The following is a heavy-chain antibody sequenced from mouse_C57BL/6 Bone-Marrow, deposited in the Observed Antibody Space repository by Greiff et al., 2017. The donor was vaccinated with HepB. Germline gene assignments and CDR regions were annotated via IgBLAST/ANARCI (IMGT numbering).Heavy chain of an antibody. CDR1: GYTFTSYW. J-gene: IGHJ2*01. Sequence: VQLQQPGAELVKPGASVKLSCKASGYTFTSYWMQWVKQRPGQGLEWIGEIDPSDSYTNYNQKLKGKATLTVDTASSTAYMQLSSLTSEDSAVYYCARLLRVPYFDYWGQGTTLTVSS. CDR2: IDPSDSYT. CDR3: ARLLRVPYFDY. V-gene: IGHV1-50*01. D-gene: IGHD1-1*01.